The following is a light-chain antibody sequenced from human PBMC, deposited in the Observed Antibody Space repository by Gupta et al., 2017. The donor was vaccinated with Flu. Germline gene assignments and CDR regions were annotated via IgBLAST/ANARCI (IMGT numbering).Light chain of an antibody. V-gene: IGKV1-5*03. CDR1: QSVTTW. CDR2: EAS. J-gene: IGKJ2*01. CDR3: QQGNDFPYI. Sequence: DIQMTQSPSTLSASIGDRVTITCRASQSVTTWLAWYQQKPGIAPKLLIYEASRVQSGVPSRFSGSGSATEFTLTISSRQPDDFATYYCQQGNDFPYIFGQGTKLEIK.